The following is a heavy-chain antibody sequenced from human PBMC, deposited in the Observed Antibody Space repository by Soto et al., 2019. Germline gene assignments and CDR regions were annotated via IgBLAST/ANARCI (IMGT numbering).Heavy chain of an antibody. CDR3: ARDRSGSYPPGDGMDV. CDR2: ISSSSSHT. Sequence: GGSLRLSCAASGFTFSSFSMNWVRQAPGKGPEWVSAISSSSSHTYYADSVKGRFTISRDNAKNSLYLQVNSLRAEDTAVYYCARDRSGSYPPGDGMDVWGPGTTVTVSS. CDR1: GFTFSSFS. V-gene: IGHV3-21*01. D-gene: IGHD3-10*01. J-gene: IGHJ6*02.